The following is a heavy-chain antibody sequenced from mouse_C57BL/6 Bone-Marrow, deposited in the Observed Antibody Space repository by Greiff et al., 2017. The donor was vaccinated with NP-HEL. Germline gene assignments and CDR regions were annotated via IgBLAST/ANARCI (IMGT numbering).Heavy chain of an antibody. D-gene: IGHD3-2*02. J-gene: IGHJ3*01. V-gene: IGHV1-64*01. CDR2: IHPNSGST. CDR1: SYTFTSYW. CDR3: AREGGAQSRRRCAY. Sequence: QVQLQQPGAELVKPGASVKLSCKASSYTFTSYWMHWVKQRPGQGLEWIGMIHPNSGSTNYNEKFKSKATLTVDKSSSTAYMQLSSLTSEDSAVFYCAREGGAQSRRRCAYRGQETLVTVSA.